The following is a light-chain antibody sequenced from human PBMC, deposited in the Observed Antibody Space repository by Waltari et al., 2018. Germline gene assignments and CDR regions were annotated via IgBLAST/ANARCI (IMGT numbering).Light chain of an antibody. V-gene: IGKV3-15*01. CDR1: QSVGYN. CDR2: GAS. Sequence: EVVMTQSPATLSVSPGERVPLSCRASQSVGYNLAWFQQQPGQTPRLLIYGASTRANDIPDRFSGSGSGTAFTLTISSLQSEDFANYYCQQYNNWQITFGQGTRLDLK. J-gene: IGKJ5*01. CDR3: QQYNNWQIT.